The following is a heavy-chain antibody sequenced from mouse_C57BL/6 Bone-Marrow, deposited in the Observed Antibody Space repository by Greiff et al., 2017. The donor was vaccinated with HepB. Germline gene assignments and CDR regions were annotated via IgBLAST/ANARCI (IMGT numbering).Heavy chain of an antibody. CDR1: GFTFSSYA. J-gene: IGHJ4*01. Sequence: EVQLVESGGGLVKPGGSLKLSCAASGFTFSSYAMSWVRQTPEKRLEWVATISDGGSYTYYPDNVKGRFTISRDNAKNNLYLQMSHLKSEDTAMYYCARAGPYCYGSSYAPHYWGQGTSVTVSS. CDR3: ARAGPYCYGSSYAPHY. V-gene: IGHV5-4*01. D-gene: IGHD1-1*01. CDR2: ISDGGSYT.